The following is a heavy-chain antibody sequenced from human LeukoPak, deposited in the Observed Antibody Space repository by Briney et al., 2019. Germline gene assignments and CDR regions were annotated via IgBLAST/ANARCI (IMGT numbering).Heavy chain of an antibody. Sequence: PSETLSLTCTVSGGSISSSSYYWGCIRQPPGKGLAWIGSINYNGSTCSNPTLESRVIMSVDTSKNQFSLKLTSVAAAEMAVYYCARDRVVPRPYYFDQWGQGTLVTVSS. CDR2: INYNGST. CDR3: ARDRVVPRPYYFDQ. J-gene: IGHJ4*02. CDR1: GGSISSSSYY. D-gene: IGHD2-2*01. V-gene: IGHV4-39*07.